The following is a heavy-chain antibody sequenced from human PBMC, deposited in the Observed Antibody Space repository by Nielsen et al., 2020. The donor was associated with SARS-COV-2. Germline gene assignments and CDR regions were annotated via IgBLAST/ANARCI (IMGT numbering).Heavy chain of an antibody. J-gene: IGHJ4*02. D-gene: IGHD1-26*01. CDR2: ISASGGTT. Sequence: GGSLRLSCAASGYTFTSYAMSWVRQAPGKGLDWVSLISASGGTTYYADSVKGRFTISRDNSKNTLYLQLNSLRAEDTAVFYCAKISGSQRHYFDFWGQGALVTVSS. CDR3: AKISGSQRHYFDF. V-gene: IGHV3-23*01. CDR1: GYTFTSYA.